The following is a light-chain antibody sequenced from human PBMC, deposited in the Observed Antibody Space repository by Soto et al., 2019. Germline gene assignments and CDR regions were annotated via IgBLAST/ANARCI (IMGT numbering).Light chain of an antibody. J-gene: IGKJ4*01. V-gene: IGKV3-20*01. CDR3: QQFSSYPLT. Sequence: EFLLTQSPGTLSLSPGERATLSCRASQTVRNNYLAWYQQKPGQAPRLLIYDASSRDTGIPDRFSGGGSGTDCTLTISRLEPEDFEVYYCQQFSSYPLTFGGGTKVDIK. CDR1: QTVRNNY. CDR2: DAS.